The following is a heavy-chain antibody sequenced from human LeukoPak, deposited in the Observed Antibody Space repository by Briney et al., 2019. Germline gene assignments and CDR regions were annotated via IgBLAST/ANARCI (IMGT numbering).Heavy chain of an antibody. J-gene: IGHJ5*02. V-gene: IGHV1-2*02. Sequence: ASVKVSCKASGSTFTDYHVHWLRQPPGQGLAWMGWINPDSGGTKYQGRVTMTRDTSISAVYMELSSLTSDDTAVFYCARGPSPGYASGWNTYFDPWGQGTLVTVSS. CDR3: ARGPSPGYASGWNTYFDP. CDR1: GSTFTDYH. CDR2: INPDSGGT. D-gene: IGHD6-19*01.